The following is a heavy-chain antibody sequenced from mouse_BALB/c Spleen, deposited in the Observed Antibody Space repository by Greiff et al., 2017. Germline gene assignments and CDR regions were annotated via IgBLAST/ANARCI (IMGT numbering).Heavy chain of an antibody. J-gene: IGHJ3*01. CDR1: GFTFSSFG. V-gene: IGHV5-17*02. D-gene: IGHD2-5*01. CDR3: ARGSNYGFAY. CDR2: ISSGSSTI. Sequence: EVQRVESGGGLVQPGGSRKLSCAASGFTFSSFGMHWVRQAPEKGLEWVAYISSGSSTIYYADTVKGRFTISRDNPKNTLFLQMTSLRSEDTAMYYCARGSNYGFAYWGHGTLVTVSA.